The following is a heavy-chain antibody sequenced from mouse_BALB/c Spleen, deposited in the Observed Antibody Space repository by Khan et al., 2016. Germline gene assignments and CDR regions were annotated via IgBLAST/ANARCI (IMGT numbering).Heavy chain of an antibody. CDR1: GYAFSSYW. V-gene: IGHV1-80*01. D-gene: IGHD2-14*01. CDR3: AGGTPLVY. CDR2: IYLGDGDT. Sequence: QVRLQQSGAELVRPGSSVKISCRASGYAFSSYWMNWVKQRPGQGLEWIGQIYLGDGDTHYNGKFKGKATLTADKSSSTAYMQLSRLTSEDSAVYFCAGGTPLVYWGQGTLVTVSA. J-gene: IGHJ3*01.